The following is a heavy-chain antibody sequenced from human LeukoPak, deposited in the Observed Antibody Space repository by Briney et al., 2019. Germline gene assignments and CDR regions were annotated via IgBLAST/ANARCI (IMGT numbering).Heavy chain of an antibody. D-gene: IGHD3-10*01. V-gene: IGHV1-2*02. CDR3: ARVGITMVRGVTHYYYYYMDV. CDR2: LNPNSGDT. J-gene: IGHJ6*03. Sequence: ASVKVSCKASGYTFTGSYLHWVRQAPGQGLEWMGWLNPNSGDTKDALKFQGRVTMTRDTSINTAYMELSRLTSDDTAVYYCARVGITMVRGVTHYYYYYMDVWGKGTTVTISS. CDR1: GYTFTGSY.